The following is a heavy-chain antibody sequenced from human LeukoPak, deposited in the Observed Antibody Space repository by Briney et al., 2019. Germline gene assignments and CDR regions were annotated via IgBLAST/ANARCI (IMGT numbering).Heavy chain of an antibody. Sequence: GGSLRLYCAASGFTFSSYWMHWVRQVQGKGLVWVARINPGGSSITYADSVKGRFTISRDNAKNKLYLQMDSLRAEDTGVYYCARSNQADDYWGQGTLVTVSS. CDR3: ARSNQADDY. D-gene: IGHD1-14*01. J-gene: IGHJ4*02. CDR1: GFTFSSYW. CDR2: INPGGSSI. V-gene: IGHV3-74*01.